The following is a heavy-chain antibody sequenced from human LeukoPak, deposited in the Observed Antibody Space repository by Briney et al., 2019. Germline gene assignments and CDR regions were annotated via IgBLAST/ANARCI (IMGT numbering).Heavy chain of an antibody. CDR3: ARRGHCISDVCYGNDY. CDR1: GYNFANYW. J-gene: IGHJ4*02. CDR2: IYPGDSDT. Sequence: GESLKISCKGSGYNFANYWIAWVRQMPGKGLEWMGIIYPGDSDTRYSPSFQGQVTISADKSISTAYLQWSSLKASDTAMYYCARRGHCISDVCYGNDYWGQGTLVTVSS. V-gene: IGHV5-51*01. D-gene: IGHD2-8*01.